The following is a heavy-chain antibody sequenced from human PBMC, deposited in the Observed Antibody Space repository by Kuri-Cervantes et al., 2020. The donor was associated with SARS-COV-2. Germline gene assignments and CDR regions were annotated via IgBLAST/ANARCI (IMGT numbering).Heavy chain of an antibody. CDR1: GFTFDDYA. CDR3: TTLIDY. Sequence: GGSLRLSCAASGFTFDDYAMHWVRQAPGKGLEWVGRVRGKANNYATAYAASVKGRFTISRDDSKNTAFLQMNSLKTEDTAVYYCTTLIDYWGQGTLVTVSS. V-gene: IGHV3-73*01. J-gene: IGHJ4*02. CDR2: VRGKANNYAT.